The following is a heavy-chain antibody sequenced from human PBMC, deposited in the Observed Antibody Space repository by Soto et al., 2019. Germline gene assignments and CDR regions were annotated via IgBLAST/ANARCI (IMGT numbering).Heavy chain of an antibody. D-gene: IGHD3-22*01. CDR3: AKWRAYYYDKSGYPDF. CDR2: IQGSGGSA. V-gene: IGHV3-23*01. Sequence: EVQLLESGGGLVQPGGSLRLSCAASGFSFSSYGMSWVRQAPGKGLEWVSTIQGSGGSAYYADSLKGRFTISRDNSKNTLYLQMNSLRAEDTAVYYCAKWRAYYYDKSGYPDFWGQGTLVTFSS. J-gene: IGHJ4*02. CDR1: GFSFSSYG.